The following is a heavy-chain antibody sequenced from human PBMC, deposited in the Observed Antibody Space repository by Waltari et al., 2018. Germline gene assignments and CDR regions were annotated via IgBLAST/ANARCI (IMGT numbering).Heavy chain of an antibody. CDR3: ARGAEEGYGFDV. V-gene: IGHV4-31*11. CDR1: GGPIMSGTYF. J-gene: IGHJ6*02. Sequence: QVHLQQSGPGLVKPSETLSLTCAVSGGPIMSGTYFWSWIRQFPGRGLAYIGYILYSVKTYYPPSLMRRASISFHMSQNQFSLSLTSVTAADTAVYYCARGAEEGYGFDVWGQGTTVTVSS. CDR2: ILYSVKT.